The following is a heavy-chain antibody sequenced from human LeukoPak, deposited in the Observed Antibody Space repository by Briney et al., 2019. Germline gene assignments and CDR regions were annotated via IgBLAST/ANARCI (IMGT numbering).Heavy chain of an antibody. D-gene: IGHD3-22*01. CDR1: GGSISSYY. CDR3: ARTATEYYYDSSGYYPRFFDY. V-gene: IGHV4-4*07. Sequence: PSQTLSLTCTVSGGSISSYYWSWIRQPAGKGLEWIGRIYTSGSTNYNPSLKSRVTMSVDTSKNQFSLKLSSVTAADTAVYYCARTATEYYYDSSGYYPRFFDYWGQGTLVTVSS. CDR2: IYTSGST. J-gene: IGHJ4*02.